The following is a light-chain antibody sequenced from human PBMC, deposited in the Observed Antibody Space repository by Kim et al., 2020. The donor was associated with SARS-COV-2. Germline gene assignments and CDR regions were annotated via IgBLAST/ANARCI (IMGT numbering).Light chain of an antibody. V-gene: IGKV3-20*01. J-gene: IGKJ1*01. CDR2: DSS. Sequence: WSPGDRAILSGRDSQSISNKWLAGYQQKPDQAPSLLIYDSSTRATGIPDRFSGSGSGTDFTLTVSSLEPEDFAVYYCQQYDTSKTFGQGTKVDIK. CDR3: QQYDTSKT. CDR1: QSISNKW.